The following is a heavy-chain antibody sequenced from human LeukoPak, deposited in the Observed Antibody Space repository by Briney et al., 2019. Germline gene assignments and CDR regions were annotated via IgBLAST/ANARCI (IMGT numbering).Heavy chain of an antibody. D-gene: IGHD5-18*01. CDR1: GGSISSYY. V-gene: IGHV4-59*01. Sequence: SETPSLTCTVSGGSISSYYWTWIRQPPGKGLEWIGYIYYSGSTNYNPSLKSRVTISVDTSKNQFSLKLSSVTAADTAVYYCARVPVDTAMVINYGMDVWGQGTTVTVSS. CDR2: IYYSGST. J-gene: IGHJ6*02. CDR3: ARVPVDTAMVINYGMDV.